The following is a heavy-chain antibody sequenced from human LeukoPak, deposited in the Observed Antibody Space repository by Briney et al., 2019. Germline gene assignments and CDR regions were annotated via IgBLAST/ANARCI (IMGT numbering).Heavy chain of an antibody. D-gene: IGHD1-26*01. J-gene: IGHJ4*02. Sequence: PGGSLRLSCAASGFTFSSYGMHWVRQAPGKGLEWVAVISYDGSNKYYADSVKGRFTISRDNSKNTLYLQMNSLRAEDTAVYYCASGAILPSFDYWGQGTLVTVSS. V-gene: IGHV3-30*03. CDR3: ASGAILPSFDY. CDR1: GFTFSSYG. CDR2: ISYDGSNK.